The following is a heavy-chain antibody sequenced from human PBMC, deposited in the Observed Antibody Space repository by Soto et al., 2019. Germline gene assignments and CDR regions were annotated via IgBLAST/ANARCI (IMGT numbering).Heavy chain of an antibody. CDR1: GGSISSISYY. Sequence: QLQLQESGPGLVKPSETLSLTCTVSGGSISSISYYWGWIRQPPGKGLEWIGSIYYSGSTYYNPSLKSRVTISVDTSKNQFSLKLSSVTAADTAVYYCARPDSSGWYDYWGQGTLVTVSS. CDR2: IYYSGST. CDR3: ARPDSSGWYDY. V-gene: IGHV4-39*01. D-gene: IGHD6-19*01. J-gene: IGHJ4*02.